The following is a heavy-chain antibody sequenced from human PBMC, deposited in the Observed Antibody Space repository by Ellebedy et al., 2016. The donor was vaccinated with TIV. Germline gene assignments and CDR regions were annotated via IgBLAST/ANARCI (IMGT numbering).Heavy chain of an antibody. J-gene: IGHJ4*02. D-gene: IGHD3-10*01. CDR1: GFTFSSYA. V-gene: IGHV3-30*04. CDR3: ARVQVRGVILDGIYGGFDY. Sequence: PGGSLRLSCAASGFTFSSYAMHWVRQAPGKGLEWVAVISYDGSNKYYADSVKGRFTISRDNSKNTLYLQMNTLRAEDTALYYCARVQVRGVILDGIYGGFDYWGQGTLVTVSS. CDR2: ISYDGSNK.